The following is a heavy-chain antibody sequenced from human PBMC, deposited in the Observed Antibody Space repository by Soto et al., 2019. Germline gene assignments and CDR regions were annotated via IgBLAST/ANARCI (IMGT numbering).Heavy chain of an antibody. Sequence: QVQLVQSGAEVKKPGASVKVSCKASGYTFTSYGISWVRQAPGQGLEWMGWISAYNGNTNYAQKLQGRVTMTTDTSTRTAYMELRSLRSDDTAVYYCARDWPASTTEPNMYSSGWWEGWYYYYGMDVWGQGTTVTVSS. J-gene: IGHJ6*02. D-gene: IGHD6-19*01. CDR3: ARDWPASTTEPNMYSSGWWEGWYYYYGMDV. CDR2: ISAYNGNT. V-gene: IGHV1-18*01. CDR1: GYTFTSYG.